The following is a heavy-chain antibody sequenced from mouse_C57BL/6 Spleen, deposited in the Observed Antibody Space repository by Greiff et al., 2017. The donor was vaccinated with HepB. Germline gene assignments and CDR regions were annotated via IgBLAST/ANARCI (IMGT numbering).Heavy chain of an antibody. CDR1: GFNIKDDY. CDR2: IDPENGDT. J-gene: IGHJ4*01. Sequence: VQLKQSGAELVRPGASVKLSCTASGFNIKDDYMHWVKQRPEQGLESIGWIDPENGDTEYASKFQGKATITADTSSNTAYLQLSSLTSEDTAVYYCTSYGRYAMDYWGQGTSVTVSS. D-gene: IGHD1-1*02. V-gene: IGHV14-4*01. CDR3: TSYGRYAMDY.